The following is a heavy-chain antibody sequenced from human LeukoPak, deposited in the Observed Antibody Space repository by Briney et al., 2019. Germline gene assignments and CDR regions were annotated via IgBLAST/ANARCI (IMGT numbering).Heavy chain of an antibody. CDR3: ADRDGSGSYYP. CDR1: GFSLSSSGVG. V-gene: IGHV2-5*02. J-gene: IGHJ5*02. D-gene: IGHD3-10*01. CDR2: IYWDDDK. Sequence: SGPTLVNPTQTLTLTCTFSGFSLSSSGVGVGWIRQPPGKALEWLALIYWDDDKHYSPSLKSRLTITKDTSKNQVVLTMTNMDPVDTATYDCADRDGSGSYYPWGQGTLVTVSS.